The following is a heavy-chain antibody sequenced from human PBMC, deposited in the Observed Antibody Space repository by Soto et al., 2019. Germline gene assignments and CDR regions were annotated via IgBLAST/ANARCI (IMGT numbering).Heavy chain of an antibody. D-gene: IGHD2-15*01. J-gene: IGHJ6*02. CDR2: IDWDDDK. CDR1: GFSLSTSGMC. Sequence: GSGPTLVNPTQTLTLTCTFSGFSLSTSGMCVSWIRQPPGKALEWLALIDWDDDKYYSTSLKTRLTISKDTSKNQVVLTMTNMDPVDTATYYCARTPYTYCSGGSCYSEYYYGMDVWGQGTTVTVSS. V-gene: IGHV2-70*01. CDR3: ARTPYTYCSGGSCYSEYYYGMDV.